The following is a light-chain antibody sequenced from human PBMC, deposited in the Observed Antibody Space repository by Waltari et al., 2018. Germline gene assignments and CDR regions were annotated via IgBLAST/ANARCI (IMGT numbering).Light chain of an antibody. J-gene: IGKJ5*01. V-gene: IGKV3-15*01. CDR1: QSVFSN. Sequence: EIVMTQSQATLSVSPGERATLSCRASQSVFSNVAWYQQKPGQAPRLLMYEASIRATGISAKFRGSGSGTEFTLTISSVQSEDFAVYYCQQYNRWPPITFGQGTRLEIK. CDR2: EAS. CDR3: QQYNRWPPIT.